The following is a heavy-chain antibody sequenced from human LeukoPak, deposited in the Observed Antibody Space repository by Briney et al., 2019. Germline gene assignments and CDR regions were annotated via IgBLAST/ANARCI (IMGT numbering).Heavy chain of an antibody. CDR1: GFTFNSYG. CDR3: AKSRGSVFFDY. Sequence: GGSLRLSCAASGFTFNSYGMSWVRQAPGKGLEWVSAISGSGGSTYYADSVKGRLTISRDNSKNTLYLQMNSLRAEDRAVYYCAKSRGSVFFDYWGQGTLVTVSS. J-gene: IGHJ4*02. CDR2: ISGSGGST. V-gene: IGHV3-23*01. D-gene: IGHD3-10*01.